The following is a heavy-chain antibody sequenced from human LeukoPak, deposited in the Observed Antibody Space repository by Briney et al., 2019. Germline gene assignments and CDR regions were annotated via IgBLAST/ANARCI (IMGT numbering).Heavy chain of an antibody. V-gene: IGHV4-39*01. CDR1: VGSISSSSYY. CDR2: IYYSGST. Sequence: SETLSLTCTVSVGSISSSSYYWGWIRQPPGKGLEWIGSIYYSGSTYYNPSLKSRVTISVDTSKNQFSLKLSSVTAADTAVYYCARQRGEDTAMDLFDYWGQGTLVTVSS. D-gene: IGHD5-18*01. J-gene: IGHJ4*02. CDR3: ARQRGEDTAMDLFDY.